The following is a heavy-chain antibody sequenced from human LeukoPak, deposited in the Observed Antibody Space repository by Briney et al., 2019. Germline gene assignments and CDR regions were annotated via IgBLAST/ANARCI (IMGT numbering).Heavy chain of an antibody. D-gene: IGHD1-26*01. CDR2: ITARSGVT. V-gene: IGHV1-2*06. CDR1: GFPFTAYY. CDR3: AREGESSGTYFDF. Sequence: ASVKVSCKTSGFPFTAYYIHWVRQAPGQGLEWMGRITARSGVTNSAQKFQGRVTMTRDMSINTAYMELSGLDSDDTAVYYCAREGESSGTYFDFWGQGTLVTVSS. J-gene: IGHJ4*02.